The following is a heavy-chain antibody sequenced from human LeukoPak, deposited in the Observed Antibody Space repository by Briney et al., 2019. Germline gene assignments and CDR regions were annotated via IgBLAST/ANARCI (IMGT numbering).Heavy chain of an antibody. V-gene: IGHV3-53*01. CDR1: GFTVSSNY. D-gene: IGHD3-9*01. CDR3: ARVQTSAQPYGYSDILTDYHP. J-gene: IGHJ5*02. CDR2: VYSGGTT. Sequence: GGSLRLSCAASGFTVSSNYMTWVRQAPGKGPEWVSIVYSGGTTYYADSVKGRFTISRDSSQNTLYLQMSSLRAEDTAVYYWARVQTSAQPYGYSDILTDYHPWGQGTLVSVSS.